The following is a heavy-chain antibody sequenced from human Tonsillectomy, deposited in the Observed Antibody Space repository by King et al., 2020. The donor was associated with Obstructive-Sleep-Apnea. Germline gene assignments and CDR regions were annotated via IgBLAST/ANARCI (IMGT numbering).Heavy chain of an antibody. J-gene: IGHJ5*02. V-gene: IGHV3-15*01. D-gene: IGHD2-8*02. CDR1: GFTFSNAW. CDR3: TTGGVVCSP. CDR2: IKNKTTGGTT. Sequence: DVQLVESGGGLVKHGGSLRLSCSASGFTFSNAWSSCVRQDPGKWLEWVGRIKNKTTGGTTDYAAPVKGRVTISGDDSKNTLYLTMNSLKTEDTAVYYCTTGGVVCSPWGQGTLVTVSS.